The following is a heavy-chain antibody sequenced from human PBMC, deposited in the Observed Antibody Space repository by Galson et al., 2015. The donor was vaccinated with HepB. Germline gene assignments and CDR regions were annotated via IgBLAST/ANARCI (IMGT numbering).Heavy chain of an antibody. V-gene: IGHV5-51*01. J-gene: IGHJ6*02. CDR3: ARLGNEDYHYYGMDV. CDR2: IYPGDSEI. D-gene: IGHD4/OR15-4a*01. Sequence: QSGAEVKKPGESLKISCKGSGSSFPSHWIGWVRQMPGKGLECMGIIYPGDSEIRYSPSFQGQVTISADRSISTAYLHWTSLKASDTAMYYCARLGNEDYHYYGMDVWVQGTTVTVSS. CDR1: GSSFPSHW.